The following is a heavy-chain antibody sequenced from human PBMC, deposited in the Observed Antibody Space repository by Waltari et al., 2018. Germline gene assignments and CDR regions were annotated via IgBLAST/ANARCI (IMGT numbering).Heavy chain of an antibody. CDR2: IYHSGIT. CDR1: GYSISSGYY. D-gene: IGHD2-2*03. CDR3: ARQVLGYCTSATCRKNDS. V-gene: IGHV4-38-2*01. Sequence: QVQLQESGPGLVKPSETLSLTCEVSGYSISSGYYWGWTRQPPGKGLEWIGTIYHSGITSYNPSLKSRVSISLDTSKNHFSLNMRSVTAADTAVYYCARQVLGYCTSATCRKNDSWGQGTLVTVSS. J-gene: IGHJ4*02.